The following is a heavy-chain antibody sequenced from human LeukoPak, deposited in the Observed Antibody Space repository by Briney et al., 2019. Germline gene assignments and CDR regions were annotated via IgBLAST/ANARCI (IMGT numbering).Heavy chain of an antibody. CDR3: ARVATRRYYYYGMDV. CDR2: INPNSGNT. D-gene: IGHD6-6*01. Sequence: ASVKVSCKASGYTFTSYDINWVRQATGQGLEWMGWINPNSGNTGYAQKFQGRVTMTRNTSISTAYMELSSLRSEDTAVYYCARVATRRYYYYGMDVWGQGTTVTVSS. J-gene: IGHJ6*02. CDR1: GYTFTSYD. V-gene: IGHV1-8*02.